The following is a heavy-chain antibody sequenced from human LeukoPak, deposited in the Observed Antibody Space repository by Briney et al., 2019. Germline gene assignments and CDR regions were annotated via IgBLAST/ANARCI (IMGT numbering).Heavy chain of an antibody. J-gene: IGHJ4*02. CDR1: GYTFTMYG. CDR2: ISAYNDNT. CDR3: ARGYSDYDLDY. D-gene: IGHD5-12*01. V-gene: IGHV1-18*01. Sequence: ASVKVPCKASGYTFTMYGITWVRQAPGQGLEWMGWISAYNDNTKYAQKVQGRVTMTTDTSTSTAYMELRSLRSDDTAVYYCARGYSDYDLDYWGQGTLVTVSS.